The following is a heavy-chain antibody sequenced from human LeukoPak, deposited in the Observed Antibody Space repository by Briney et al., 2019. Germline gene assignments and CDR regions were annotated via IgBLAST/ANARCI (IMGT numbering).Heavy chain of an antibody. CDR1: GFSFSDAW. Sequence: GGSLRLSCTASGFSFSDAWMTWVRQAPGKGLEWVGRIKPIATGGTTEYAAPVKGRFTISRDDSKNTVYLQMNSLESEDTAVYYCTTPSDWGQGTLVTVSS. CDR2: IKPIATGGTT. CDR3: TTPSD. V-gene: IGHV3-15*01. J-gene: IGHJ4*02.